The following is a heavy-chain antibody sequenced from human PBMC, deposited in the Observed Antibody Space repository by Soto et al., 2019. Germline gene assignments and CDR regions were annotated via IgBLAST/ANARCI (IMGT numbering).Heavy chain of an antibody. CDR2: IYYSGST. CDR3: ARESRGVAAAAYGMDV. V-gene: IGHV4-59*01. D-gene: IGHD6-13*01. CDR1: GGSISSYY. J-gene: IGHJ6*02. Sequence: QVQLQESGPGLVKPSETLSLTCTVSGGSISSYYWSWIRQPPGKGLEWIGYIYYSGSTNYNPSLKSRVTISVDTSKNQFSLKLSSVTAADTAVYYWARESRGVAAAAYGMDVWGQGTTVTVSS.